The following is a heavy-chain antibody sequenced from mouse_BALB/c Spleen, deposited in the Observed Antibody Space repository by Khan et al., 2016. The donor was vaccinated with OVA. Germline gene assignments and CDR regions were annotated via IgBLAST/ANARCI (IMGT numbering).Heavy chain of an antibody. CDR3: ARNPFAY. Sequence: QVQLQQSGAELVRPGASVKLSCEASGYTFTSYWMNWVKQSPEQGLEWIGRIDPYDSEPHYNQNFKDKAILTVDKSSSTAYMQLSSLTSEDSAVYFWARNPFAYWGQGTLVTVSA. V-gene: IGHV1-52*01. CDR1: GYTFTSYW. CDR2: IDPYDSEP. J-gene: IGHJ3*01.